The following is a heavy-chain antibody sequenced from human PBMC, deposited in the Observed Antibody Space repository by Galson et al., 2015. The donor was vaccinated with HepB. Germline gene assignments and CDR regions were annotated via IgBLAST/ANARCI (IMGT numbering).Heavy chain of an antibody. J-gene: IGHJ4*02. CDR2: IRSKANSYAT. Sequence: SLRLSCAASGFTFSGSAMHWVRQASGKGLEWVGRIRSKANSYATAYAASVKGRFTISRDDSKNTAYLQMNSLKTEDTAVYYCTRIVGASFDYWGQGTLVTVSS. D-gene: IGHD1-26*01. V-gene: IGHV3-73*01. CDR1: GFTFSGSA. CDR3: TRIVGASFDY.